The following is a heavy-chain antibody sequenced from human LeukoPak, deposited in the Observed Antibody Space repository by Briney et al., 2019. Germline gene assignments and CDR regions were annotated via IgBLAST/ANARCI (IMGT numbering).Heavy chain of an antibody. CDR3: VRTAVSRQEGAFDI. CDR1: GGPISSYY. Sequence: PSETLSLTCTVSGGPISSYYWSWIRQPPGKGLEWIGYIYYSGSTNYNPSLTSRVTISVDTSKNQFSLKLTSVTAADTAVYYCVRTAVSRQEGAFDIWGLGTMVTVSS. V-gene: IGHV4-59*01. J-gene: IGHJ3*02. CDR2: IYYSGST.